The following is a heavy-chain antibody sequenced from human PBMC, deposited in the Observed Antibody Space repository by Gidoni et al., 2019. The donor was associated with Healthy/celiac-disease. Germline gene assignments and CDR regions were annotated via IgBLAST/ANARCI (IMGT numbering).Heavy chain of an antibody. D-gene: IGHD2-2*01. V-gene: IGHV4-4*02. CDR1: GGSISSSNW. Sequence: QVQLQESGPGLVKPSGTLSLTCAVSGGSISSSNWWSWVRQPPGTGLEWIGEIYHSGSTNYNPSLKSRVTISVDKSKNQFSLKLSSVTAADTAVYYCARYIVVVPAASSSRRNYYYYGMDVWGQGTTVTVSS. J-gene: IGHJ6*02. CDR3: ARYIVVVPAASSSRRNYYYYGMDV. CDR2: IYHSGST.